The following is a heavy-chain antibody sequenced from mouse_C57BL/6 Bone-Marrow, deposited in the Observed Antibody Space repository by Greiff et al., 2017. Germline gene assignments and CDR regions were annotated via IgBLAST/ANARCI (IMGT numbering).Heavy chain of an antibody. Sequence: EVHLVESGGGLVQPGGSLKLSCAASGFTFSDYYMYWVRQTPEKRLEWVAYISNGGGSTYYPDTVKGRFTISRDNAKNTLYLQMSRLKSEDTAMYYCARDDYAGAWFAYWGQGTLVTVSA. J-gene: IGHJ3*01. CDR2: ISNGGGST. CDR1: GFTFSDYY. D-gene: IGHD2-4*01. CDR3: ARDDYAGAWFAY. V-gene: IGHV5-12*01.